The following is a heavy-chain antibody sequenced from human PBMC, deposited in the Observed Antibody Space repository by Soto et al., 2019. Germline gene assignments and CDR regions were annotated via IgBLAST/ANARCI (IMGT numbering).Heavy chain of an antibody. CDR1: GFTFSDYY. CDR3: ARDYYKYYDSSGYYRSPAY. D-gene: IGHD3-22*01. CDR2: ISSSGSTI. V-gene: IGHV3-11*04. J-gene: IGHJ4*02. Sequence: GGSLRLSCAASGFTFSDYYMSWIRQAPGKGLECVSYISSSGSTIYYADSVKGRFTISRDNSRNTLFLQMNSLRAEDTAVYYCARDYYKYYDSSGYYRSPAYWGQGTLVTVSS.